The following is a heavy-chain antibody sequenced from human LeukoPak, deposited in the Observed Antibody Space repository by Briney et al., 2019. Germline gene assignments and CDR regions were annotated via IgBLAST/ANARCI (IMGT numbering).Heavy chain of an antibody. CDR2: IYYSGST. J-gene: IGHJ3*02. D-gene: IGHD5-18*01. CDR1: GGSISSSSYY. Sequence: PSETLSLTCTVSGGSISSSSYYWGWIRQPPGKGLEWIGSIYYSGSTYYNPSLKSRVTISVDTSKNQFSLKLSSVTAADTAVYYCARINKAAWIQLWDEAFDIWGQGTMVTVSS. V-gene: IGHV4-39*07. CDR3: ARINKAAWIQLWDEAFDI.